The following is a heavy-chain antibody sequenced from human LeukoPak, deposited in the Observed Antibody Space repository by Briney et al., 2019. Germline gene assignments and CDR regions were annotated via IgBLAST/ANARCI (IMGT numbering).Heavy chain of an antibody. CDR2: IYTSGST. V-gene: IGHV4-61*02. D-gene: IGHD3-3*01. J-gene: IGHJ3*02. CDR3: ARVPYDFWSGYYGAFDI. Sequence: PSQTLSLTCTVSGGSISSGSYYWRWLRPPAGKGLEWIGRIYTSGSTNSNPSLKSRVTISVDTSKNQFSLKLSSVTAADTAVYYCARVPYDFWSGYYGAFDIWGQGTMVTVSS. CDR1: GGSISSGSYY.